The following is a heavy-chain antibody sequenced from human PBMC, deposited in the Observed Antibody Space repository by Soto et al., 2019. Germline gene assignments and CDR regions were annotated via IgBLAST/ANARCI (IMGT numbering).Heavy chain of an antibody. CDR1: GYNFAGYW. CDR2: IYPSDSDT. Sequence: GESLKISCKGSGYNFAGYWIAWVRQMPGKGLELMGIIYPSDSDTRYRPSLQGQVTISADKSISSAYLQWSSLRASDTAMYYCARGGVSTRTFDYWGQGTPATVSS. V-gene: IGHV5-51*01. D-gene: IGHD3-3*01. J-gene: IGHJ4*02. CDR3: ARGGVSTRTFDY.